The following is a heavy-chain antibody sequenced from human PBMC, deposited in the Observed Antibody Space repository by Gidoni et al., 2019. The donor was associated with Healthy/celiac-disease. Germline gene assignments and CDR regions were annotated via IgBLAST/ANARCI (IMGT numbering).Heavy chain of an antibody. CDR1: GFTFSGSA. Sequence: EVQLVESGGGLVQPGGSLKLSCAASGFTFSGSAMHWVRQASGKGLEWVGRIRSKANSYATAYAASVKGRFTISRDDSKNTAYLQMNSLKTEDTAVYYCTSLMTTVKHANDYWGQGTLVTVSS. D-gene: IGHD4-17*01. CDR3: TSLMTTVKHANDY. J-gene: IGHJ4*02. V-gene: IGHV3-73*02. CDR2: IRSKANSYAT.